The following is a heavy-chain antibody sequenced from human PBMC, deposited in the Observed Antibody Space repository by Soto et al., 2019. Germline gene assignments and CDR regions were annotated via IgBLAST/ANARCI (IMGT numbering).Heavy chain of an antibody. J-gene: IGHJ4*02. Sequence: SETLSLTCTVSGGSISSGDYYWSWIRQPPGKGLEWIGYIYYSGSTYYNPSLKSRVTISVDTSKNQFSLKLSSVTAADTAVYYCASFGEFASPYYFDYWGQGTLVTVSS. CDR2: IYYSGST. D-gene: IGHD3-10*01. CDR1: GGSISSGDYY. CDR3: ASFGEFASPYYFDY. V-gene: IGHV4-30-4*01.